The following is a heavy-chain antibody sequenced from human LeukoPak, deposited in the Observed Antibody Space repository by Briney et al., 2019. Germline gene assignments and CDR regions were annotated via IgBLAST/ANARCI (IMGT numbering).Heavy chain of an antibody. D-gene: IGHD3-3*01. CDR1: GYSFSEYW. CDR3: ARTLKRLYYDFWSGYYNDAFDI. V-gene: IGHV5-51*01. CDR2: IYPGDSDT. Sequence: GESLKISCKASGYSFSEYWIAWSRQMPGKGLEWMGIIYPGDSDTRYSPSFQGQVTISADKSISTAYLQWSSLKASDTAMYYCARTLKRLYYDFWSGYYNDAFDIWGQGTMVTVSS. J-gene: IGHJ3*02.